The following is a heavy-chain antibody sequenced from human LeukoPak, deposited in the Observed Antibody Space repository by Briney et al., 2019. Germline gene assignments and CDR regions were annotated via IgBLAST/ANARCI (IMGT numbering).Heavy chain of an antibody. Sequence: GASVKVSCKASGYTFSDYYMHWVRQAPGQGLEWMGWINPSSGGTNYAQKFQGRVTVTRDTSISTAYMELTRLKSDDTAIYYCARDPIRGNYLDYWGQGTLVTVPS. J-gene: IGHJ4*02. V-gene: IGHV1-2*02. CDR1: GYTFSDYY. CDR2: INPSSGGT. CDR3: ARDPIRGNYLDY.